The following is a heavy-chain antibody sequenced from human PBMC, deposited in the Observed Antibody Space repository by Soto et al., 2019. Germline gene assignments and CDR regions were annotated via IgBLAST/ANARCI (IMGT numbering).Heavy chain of an antibody. CDR1: GSSISSYY. V-gene: IGHV4-59*01. D-gene: IGHD3-22*01. Sequence: SETLSLTCTVSGSSISSYYWSWIRLPPGKGLEWIGYSYHSGSTNYNPSLKSRVTISVDTSKNQFSLKLTSVTAADTAVYYCARVGYYDSSRYYYLDYWGQGTLVTVSS. CDR2: SYHSGST. J-gene: IGHJ4*02. CDR3: ARVGYYDSSRYYYLDY.